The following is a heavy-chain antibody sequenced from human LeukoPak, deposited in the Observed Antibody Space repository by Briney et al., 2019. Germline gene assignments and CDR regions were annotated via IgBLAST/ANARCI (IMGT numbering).Heavy chain of an antibody. Sequence: GGSLRLSCATSGFSFSNYGMHWVRQAPGKGLEWVTFIRYDGTKSYYAESVKGRFSISRDNAKNSLYLQMNSLRAEDTAVYYCATHGYNQDYYLDYWGQGTLVTVSS. D-gene: IGHD5-24*01. V-gene: IGHV3-30*02. J-gene: IGHJ4*02. CDR3: ATHGYNQDYYLDY. CDR2: IRYDGTKS. CDR1: GFSFSNYG.